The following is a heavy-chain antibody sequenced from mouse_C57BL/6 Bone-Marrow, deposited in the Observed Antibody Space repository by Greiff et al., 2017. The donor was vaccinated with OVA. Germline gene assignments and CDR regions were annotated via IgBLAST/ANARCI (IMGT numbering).Heavy chain of an antibody. J-gene: IGHJ3*01. CDR3: ARNREAY. V-gene: IGHV1-42*01. CDR2: INPSTGGT. Sequence: EVQLQQSGPELVKPGASVKISCKASGYSFTGYYMNWVKQSPEKSLEWIGEINPSTGGTTYNQKFKAKATLTVDQSSITAYMQLKSLTSEDSAVYYCARNREAYWGQGTLVTVSA. CDR1: GYSFTGYY.